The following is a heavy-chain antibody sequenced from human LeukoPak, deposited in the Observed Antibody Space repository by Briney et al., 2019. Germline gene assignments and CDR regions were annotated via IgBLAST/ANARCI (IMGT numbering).Heavy chain of an antibody. CDR1: GLTVSSNC. D-gene: IGHD3-22*01. Sequence: PGGSLRLSCAASGLTVSSNCMNWVRQAPGKGLEWVSSISSSSSYIYYADSVKGRFTISRDNAKNSLYLQMNSLRAEDTAVYYCARDGDYYDSSGYDTKYYFDYWGQGTLVTVSS. V-gene: IGHV3-21*01. CDR3: ARDGDYYDSSGYDTKYYFDY. J-gene: IGHJ4*02. CDR2: ISSSSSYI.